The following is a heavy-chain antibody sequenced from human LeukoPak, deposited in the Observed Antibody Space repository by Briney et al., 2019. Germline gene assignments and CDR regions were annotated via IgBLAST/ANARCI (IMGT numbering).Heavy chain of an antibody. J-gene: IGHJ4*02. CDR3: ASGLKVWGLFSL. Sequence: KPSETLSLTCAVYGGSFSGYYWSWIRQPPGKGLEWIGEINHSGSTNYNPSLKSRVTISVDTSKNQFSLKLSSVTAADTAVYYCASGLKVWGLFSLWGQGTLVTVSS. V-gene: IGHV4-34*01. D-gene: IGHD1-26*01. CDR2: INHSGST. CDR1: GGSFSGYY.